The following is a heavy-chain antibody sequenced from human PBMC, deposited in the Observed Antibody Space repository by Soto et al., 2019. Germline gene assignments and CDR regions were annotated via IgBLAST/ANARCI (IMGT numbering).Heavy chain of an antibody. CDR1: GFTFSSYA. Sequence: GGSLRLSCAASGFTFSSYAMYWVRQAPGKGLEWVAVISYDGSNKDYADSVKGRFTISRDISKNTLYLEMNSLRVEDTAVYYCFRGGNQRLNHYTGMEVGGQGTTVTVSS. V-gene: IGHV3-30-3*01. D-gene: IGHD6-25*01. CDR2: ISYDGSNK. J-gene: IGHJ6*02. CDR3: FRGGNQRLNHYTGMEV.